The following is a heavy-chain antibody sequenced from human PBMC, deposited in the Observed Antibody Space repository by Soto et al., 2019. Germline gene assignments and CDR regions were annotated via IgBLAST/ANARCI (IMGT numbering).Heavy chain of an antibody. Sequence: GGSLKISCKGSGYTFTNYWIGRVRQMPGNGLEWMGIIYPGDSDTKYYPSFQGQVTISADKSITTTYLQWSSLKASDTAIYYCAASNYYYGMDVWGQGTTVTVSS. CDR3: AASNYYYGMDV. J-gene: IGHJ6*02. V-gene: IGHV5-51*01. CDR1: GYTFTNYW. CDR2: IYPGDSDT.